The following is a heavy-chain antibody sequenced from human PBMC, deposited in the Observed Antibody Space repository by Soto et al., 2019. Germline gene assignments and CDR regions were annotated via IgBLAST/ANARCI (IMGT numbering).Heavy chain of an antibody. CDR3: ARDPLPGTSHFDY. D-gene: IGHD1-7*01. CDR2: IGSSSGSI. Sequence: EVQLVESGGGLVQPGGSLRLSCAASGFTFSSYSMNWVRQAPGKGLEWISYIGSSSGSIYYADSVKGRFTISRDNAKNSVYLQMNSLTDEDTAVYYCARDPLPGTSHFDYWGQGTLVTVSS. J-gene: IGHJ4*02. CDR1: GFTFSSYS. V-gene: IGHV3-48*02.